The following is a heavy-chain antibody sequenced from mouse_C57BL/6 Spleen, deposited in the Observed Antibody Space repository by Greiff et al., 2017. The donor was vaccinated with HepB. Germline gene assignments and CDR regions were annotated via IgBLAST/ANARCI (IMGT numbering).Heavy chain of an antibody. CDR3: ARDRKGYFDY. J-gene: IGHJ2*01. V-gene: IGHV1-52*01. CDR1: GYTFTSYW. CDR2: IDPSDSET. Sequence: QVQLQQPGAELVRPGSSVKLSCKASGYTFTSYWMHWVKQRPIQGLEWIGNIDPSDSETHYNQKFKDKATLTVDKSSSTAYMQLSSLTAEDSAVYYCARDRKGYFDYWGQGTTLTVSS.